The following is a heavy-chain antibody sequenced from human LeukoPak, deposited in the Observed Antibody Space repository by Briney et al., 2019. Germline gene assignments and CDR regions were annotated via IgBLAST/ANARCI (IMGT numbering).Heavy chain of an antibody. D-gene: IGHD5-12*01. CDR3: ARERGYSGYDSFDY. CDR2: INAGNGNT. Sequence: GASVNVSCKASGYSFTSNGISWVRQAAGQRLEGMGWINAGNGNTKYSPKFQDRVTITRDTSASTTYMELSSLSSEDTAVFYCARERGYSGYDSFDYWGQGTLVTVSS. CDR1: GYSFTSNG. V-gene: IGHV1-3*01. J-gene: IGHJ4*02.